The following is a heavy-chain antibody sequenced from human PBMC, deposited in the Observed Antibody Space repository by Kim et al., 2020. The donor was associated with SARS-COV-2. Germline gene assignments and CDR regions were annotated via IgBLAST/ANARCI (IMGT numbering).Heavy chain of an antibody. J-gene: IGHJ3*01. CDR3: ARAGQYFQHAFDV. Sequence: YADSVKGRFTLSRDNFKNTVYLQMDTLRAEDTSVYYCARAGQYFQHAFDVWGQGTMVTVSS. V-gene: IGHV3-66*01.